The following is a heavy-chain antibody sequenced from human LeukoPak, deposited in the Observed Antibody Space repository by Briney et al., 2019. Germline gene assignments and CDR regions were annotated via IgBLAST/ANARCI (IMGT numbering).Heavy chain of an antibody. V-gene: IGHV1-8*03. D-gene: IGHD6-19*01. CDR2: MNPNSGNT. Sequence: ASVKVSCKASGGTFTSYDINWVRQATGQGLEWMGWMNPNSGNTGYAQKFQGRVTITRNTSISTAYMELSSLRSEDTAVYYCARRYSSGWYGNWFDPWGQGTLVTVSS. CDR1: GGTFTSYD. CDR3: ARRYSSGWYGNWFDP. J-gene: IGHJ5*02.